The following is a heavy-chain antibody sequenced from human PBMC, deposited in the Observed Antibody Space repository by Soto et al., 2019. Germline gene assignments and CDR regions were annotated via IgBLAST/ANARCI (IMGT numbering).Heavy chain of an antibody. V-gene: IGHV2-5*02. CDR3: AHKGSGDYPLDS. Sequence: QITLKESGPTLVKPTQTLTLTCTFSGFSLSTSGVGVGWIRQPPGKALEWLAVIYWDDYKHNSPSLKSRLTITKHTSKNQVVLTITNMDPVDTATYYCAHKGSGDYPLDSWGQGTLLTVAS. J-gene: IGHJ4*02. CDR2: IYWDDYK. D-gene: IGHD4-17*01. CDR1: GFSLSTSGVG.